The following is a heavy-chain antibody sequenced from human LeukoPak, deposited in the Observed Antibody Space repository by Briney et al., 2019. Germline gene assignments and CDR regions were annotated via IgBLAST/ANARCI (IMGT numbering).Heavy chain of an antibody. V-gene: IGHV1-18*01. Sequence: ASVKVACKTSGYTFTIFGISWVRQAPGQGLEWMGWISGNNDHTNYAQKFQGRVTMTTDTSTTTAYMELTRLTSDDTAVYYCARDGPSTDDFWGQGTLVTVSS. CDR2: ISGNNDHT. J-gene: IGHJ4*02. CDR3: ARDGPSTDDF. CDR1: GYTFTIFG. D-gene: IGHD2-2*01.